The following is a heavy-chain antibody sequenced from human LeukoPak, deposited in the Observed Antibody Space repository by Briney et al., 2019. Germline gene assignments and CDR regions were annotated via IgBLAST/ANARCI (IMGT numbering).Heavy chain of an antibody. J-gene: IGHJ4*02. CDR3: ARVAPREGFDY. V-gene: IGHV3-21*01. CDR2: ISSSSSYI. Sequence: GGSLRLSCAASGFTFSSYGMHWVRQAPGKGLEWVSSISSSSSYIYYADSVKGRFTISRDNAKNSLYLQMNSLRAEDTAVYYCARVAPREGFDYWGQGTLVTVSS. CDR1: GFTFSSYG.